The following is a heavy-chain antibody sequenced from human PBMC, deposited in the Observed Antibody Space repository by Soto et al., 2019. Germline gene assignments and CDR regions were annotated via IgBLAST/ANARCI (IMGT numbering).Heavy chain of an antibody. CDR2: IYHSGST. D-gene: IGHD1-26*01. J-gene: IGHJ4*02. Sequence: QVQLQESGPGLVKPSGTLSLTCAVSGGSISSSNWWSWVRQPPGKGLEWIGEIYHSGSTNYNPALKRRVNISVDKSKNQFSLKLSSVTAADTAVYYCARDGGVGATGYYFDYWGQGTLVTVSS. CDR3: ARDGGVGATGYYFDY. CDR1: GGSISSSNW. V-gene: IGHV4-4*02.